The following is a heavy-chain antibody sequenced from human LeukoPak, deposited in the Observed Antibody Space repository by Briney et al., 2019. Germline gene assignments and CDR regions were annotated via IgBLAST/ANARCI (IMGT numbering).Heavy chain of an antibody. V-gene: IGHV3-23*01. CDR1: GFTFSSYA. D-gene: IGHD4-17*01. Sequence: PGGSLRLSCVASGFTFSSYAMSWVRQAPGKGLEWVSAISGSGGSTYYADSVKGRFTISRDNSKNTLYLQMNSLRAEDTAVYYCAKDGSYRLTTVTYNDYWGQGTLVTVSS. CDR2: ISGSGGST. CDR3: AKDGSYRLTTVTYNDY. J-gene: IGHJ4*02.